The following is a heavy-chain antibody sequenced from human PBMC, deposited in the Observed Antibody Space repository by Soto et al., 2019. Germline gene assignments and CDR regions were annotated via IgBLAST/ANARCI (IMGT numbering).Heavy chain of an antibody. CDR2: MNPNGGNT. CDR1: VYTFTSYD. V-gene: IGHV1-8*01. CDR3: ARGHMITFGGVIVINDQFDP. D-gene: IGHD3-16*02. J-gene: IGHJ5*02. Sequence: ASVKVSCKASVYTFTSYDINLVRLATGQGLEWMGWMNPNGGNTGYAQKFQGRVTMTRNTSISTAYMELSSLRSEDTAVYYCARGHMITFGGVIVINDQFDPWGQGTLVTVSS.